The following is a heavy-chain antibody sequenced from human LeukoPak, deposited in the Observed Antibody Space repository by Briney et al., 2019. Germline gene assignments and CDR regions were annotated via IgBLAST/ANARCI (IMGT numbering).Heavy chain of an antibody. D-gene: IGHD1-1*01. CDR3: ARNTGTYDY. Sequence: GGSLRLSCAVSGLTFSSYSMNWVRQAPGKGLEWVSYISTSSNTIHYADSVKGRFTISRDNAKNSLYLQMNSLRAEDTAVYYCARNTGTYDYWGQGTLVTVSS. CDR1: GLTFSSYS. J-gene: IGHJ4*02. V-gene: IGHV3-48*04. CDR2: ISTSSNTI.